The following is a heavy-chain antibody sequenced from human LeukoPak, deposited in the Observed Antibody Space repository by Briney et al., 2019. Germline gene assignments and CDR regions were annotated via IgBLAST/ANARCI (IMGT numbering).Heavy chain of an antibody. Sequence: SVKVSCKASGGTFSSYAISWVRQAPGQGLEWMGGIIPIFGTANYAQKFQGRVTITTDESTSTAYMELRSLRSDDTAVYYCARDLEDSEWHNFFDIWGQGTMVTVSS. CDR2: IIPIFGTA. V-gene: IGHV1-69*05. D-gene: IGHD3-3*01. CDR3: ARDLEDSEWHNFFDI. J-gene: IGHJ3*02. CDR1: GGTFSSYA.